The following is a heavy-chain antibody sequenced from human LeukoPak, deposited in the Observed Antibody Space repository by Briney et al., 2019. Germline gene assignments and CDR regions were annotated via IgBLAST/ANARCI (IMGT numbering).Heavy chain of an antibody. CDR1: GGSISSSSYY. V-gene: IGHV4-39*01. J-gene: IGHJ6*02. D-gene: IGHD3-3*01. CDR3: ARTSADFWSGYPAGYYGMDV. CDR2: IYYSGST. Sequence: SETLSLTSTVSGGSISSSSYYWGWLRQPPGKGLEWIGSIYYSGSTYYNPSLKSRVTISVDTSKNQFSLKLSSVTAADTAVYYCARTSADFWSGYPAGYYGMDVWGQGTTVTVSS.